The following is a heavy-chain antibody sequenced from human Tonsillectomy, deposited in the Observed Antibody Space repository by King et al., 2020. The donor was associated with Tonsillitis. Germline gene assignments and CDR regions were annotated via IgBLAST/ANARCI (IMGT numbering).Heavy chain of an antibody. CDR3: ARTSAAADLDY. Sequence: QLQESGPGLVKPSETLSLTCTVSGGSISGYYWSWIRQPPGKALEWIVYIYYSGITNYNPSLKSRVTLSVDTSKNQFSLKLSSVTAADTAVYYCARTSAAADLDYWGQGTLVTVSS. D-gene: IGHD6-13*01. CDR1: GGSISGYY. CDR2: IYYSGIT. J-gene: IGHJ4*02. V-gene: IGHV4-59*01.